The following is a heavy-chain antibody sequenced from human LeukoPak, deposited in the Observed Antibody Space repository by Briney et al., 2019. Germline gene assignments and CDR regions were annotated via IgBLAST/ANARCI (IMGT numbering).Heavy chain of an antibody. Sequence: GGSLRLSCTAAGITFYNYFGMAWVRQAPGQGLEWVSTISGFGDSVYHTDSVKGRFTISRDNSRNTVYLQMSSLRAEDTAVYYCAWSYGSGSYYPFDYWGQGTLVTVSS. D-gene: IGHD3-10*01. CDR2: ISGFGDSV. J-gene: IGHJ4*02. CDR3: AWSYGSGSYYPFDY. CDR1: GITFYNYFG. V-gene: IGHV3-23*01.